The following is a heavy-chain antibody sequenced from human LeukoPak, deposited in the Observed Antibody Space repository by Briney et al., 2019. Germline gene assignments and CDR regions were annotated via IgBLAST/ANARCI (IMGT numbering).Heavy chain of an antibody. CDR1: GGSISSYY. CDR2: IYYSGST. V-gene: IGHV4-59*01. Sequence: SETLSLTCTVSGGSISSYYWSWIRQPPGKGLEWIGYIYYSGSTNYNPSLKSRVTISVDTSKNQFSLKLSSVTAANTAVYYCARGYDSSGYYYLNWFDPWGQGTLVTVSS. CDR3: ARGYDSSGYYYLNWFDP. J-gene: IGHJ5*02. D-gene: IGHD3-22*01.